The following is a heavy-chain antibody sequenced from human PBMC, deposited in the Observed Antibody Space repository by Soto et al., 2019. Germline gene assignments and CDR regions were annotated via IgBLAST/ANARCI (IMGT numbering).Heavy chain of an antibody. J-gene: IGHJ4*02. CDR1: GDSVSSNSAA. D-gene: IGHD6-19*01. Sequence: SRTLSLPCAISGDSVSSNSAAWHWIRQSPSRGLEWLGRTYYGSQWYNDYAVSVKGRITINPDTSKNQFSLQLNSVTPEDTAVYYCARGGYYSGWHWGQGGLVTVSS. CDR2: TYYGSQWYN. CDR3: ARGGYYSGWH. V-gene: IGHV6-1*01.